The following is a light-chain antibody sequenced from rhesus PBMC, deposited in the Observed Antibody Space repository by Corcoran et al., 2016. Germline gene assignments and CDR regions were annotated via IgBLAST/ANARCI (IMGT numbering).Light chain of an antibody. CDR1: QRVSSR. V-gene: IGKV3-17*02. CDR2: GAT. Sequence: EIVMTQSPATLSLFPGERATLSGRCSQRVSSRLAWYQQKPGQPPRLLINGATSRVTGIPDRFSGSGSGTDFTLTLSSLEPEDVAVYFCQQESNWALTFGGGTKVELK. CDR3: QQESNWALT. J-gene: IGKJ4*01.